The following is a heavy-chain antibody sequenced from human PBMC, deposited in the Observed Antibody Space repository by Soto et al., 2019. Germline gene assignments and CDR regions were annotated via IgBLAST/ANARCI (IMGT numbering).Heavy chain of an antibody. D-gene: IGHD3-22*01. CDR2: ISGSGSST. Sequence: GGSLRLSCAASGFTFSSYAMSWVRQAPGKGLEWVSAISGSGSSTYYADSVKGRFTITRDNSKNTLYLQMNSLIAEDTAVYYCAKVSSGMIVVVTFDYWGQGTLVTVSS. V-gene: IGHV3-23*01. J-gene: IGHJ4*02. CDR3: AKVSSGMIVVVTFDY. CDR1: GFTFSSYA.